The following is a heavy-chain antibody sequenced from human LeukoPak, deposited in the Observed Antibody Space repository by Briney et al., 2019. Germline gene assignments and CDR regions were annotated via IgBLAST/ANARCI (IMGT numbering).Heavy chain of an antibody. D-gene: IGHD3-3*01. Sequence: GGSLRLSCAASGFTFSSYSMNWVRQAPGKGLEWVSSISSSSSYIYYADSVKGRFTISRDNAKNSLYLQMNSLRAEDTAVYYCARDPDYDFWSGYHPPVYYYMDVWGKGTTVTVSS. CDR1: GFTFSSYS. V-gene: IGHV3-21*01. CDR3: ARDPDYDFWSGYHPPVYYYMDV. J-gene: IGHJ6*03. CDR2: ISSSSSYI.